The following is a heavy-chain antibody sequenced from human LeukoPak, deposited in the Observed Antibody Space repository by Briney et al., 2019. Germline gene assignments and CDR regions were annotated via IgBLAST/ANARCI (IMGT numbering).Heavy chain of an antibody. V-gene: IGHV1-46*01. J-gene: IGHJ4*02. CDR2: INPSGGST. D-gene: IGHD3-9*01. CDR1: GYTFASYY. Sequence: ASVKVSCKASGYTFASYYMHWVRQAPGQGLEWMGIINPSGGSTSYAQKFQGRVTMTRDMSTSTVYMELSSLRSEDTAVYYCARDKIRYRHFDYWGQGTLVTVSS. CDR3: ARDKIRYRHFDY.